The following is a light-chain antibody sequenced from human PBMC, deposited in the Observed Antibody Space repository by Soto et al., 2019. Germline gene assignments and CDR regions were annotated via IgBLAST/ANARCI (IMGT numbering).Light chain of an antibody. J-gene: IGKJ4*01. CDR2: DAS. Sequence: EIVLTQSPATLSLSPGERATLSCRAIQSVSNFLAWYQQKPGQAPRLLIYDASTRATGIPARFSGSGSGTDFALTMSSLEPEDFAVYYCQQRRTWPPLTFGGGTKVEIK. CDR3: QQRRTWPPLT. V-gene: IGKV3-11*01. CDR1: QSVSNF.